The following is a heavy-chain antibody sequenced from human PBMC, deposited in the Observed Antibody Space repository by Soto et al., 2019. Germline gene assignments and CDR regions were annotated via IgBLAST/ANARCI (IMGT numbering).Heavy chain of an antibody. CDR2: ISGSGGST. D-gene: IGHD6-6*01. Sequence: GGSLRLSCAASGFTFSSYAMSWVRQAPGKGLEWVSAISGSGGSTYYADSVKGRFTISRDNSENTLYLQMNSLRAEDTAVYYCAKDQVGVGSSSKGAPFDYWGQGTLVTVSS. V-gene: IGHV3-23*01. J-gene: IGHJ4*02. CDR3: AKDQVGVGSSSKGAPFDY. CDR1: GFTFSSYA.